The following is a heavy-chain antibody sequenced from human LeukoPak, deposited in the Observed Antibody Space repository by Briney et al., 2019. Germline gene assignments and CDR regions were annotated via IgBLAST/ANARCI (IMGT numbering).Heavy chain of an antibody. J-gene: IGHJ5*02. CDR1: GGSISSYY. Sequence: ETLSLTCTVSGGSISSYYWSWVRQAPGKGLEWVSAISGSGGSTYYADSVKGRFTISRDNSKNTLYLQMNSLRAEDTAVYYCAKALAAWGQGTLVTVSS. CDR2: ISGSGGST. CDR3: AKALAA. V-gene: IGHV3-23*01. D-gene: IGHD2-21*01.